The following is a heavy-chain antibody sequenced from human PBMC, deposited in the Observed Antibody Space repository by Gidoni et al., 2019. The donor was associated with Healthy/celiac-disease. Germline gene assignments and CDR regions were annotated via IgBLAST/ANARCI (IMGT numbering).Heavy chain of an antibody. J-gene: IGHJ5*02. D-gene: IGHD4-17*01. V-gene: IGHV3-21*01. CDR2: ISSSSSYI. Sequence: EVQLVESGGGLVKPGGSLRLSCAASGFTFSSYSMNWVRQAPGKGLEWVSSISSSSSYIYYADSVKGRFTISRDDAKNSLYLQMNSLRAEDTAVYYCARDRTTVTSYNWFDPWGQGTLVTVSS. CDR3: ARDRTTVTSYNWFDP. CDR1: GFTFSSYS.